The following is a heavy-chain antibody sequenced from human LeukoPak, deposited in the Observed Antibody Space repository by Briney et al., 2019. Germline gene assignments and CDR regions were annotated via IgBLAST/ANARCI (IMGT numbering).Heavy chain of an antibody. J-gene: IGHJ4*02. CDR2: IKSKTDGGTI. CDR3: VTERSGSFPY. CDR1: GFSFINAW. D-gene: IGHD1-26*01. Sequence: PGGSLRLSCAASGFSFINAWMNWVRQTPGKGLEWVGLIKSKTDGGTIDYAAPVKGRFTISRDDSENMLYLQMNSLKTEDTAIYYCVTERSGSFPYWGQGTLVTVSS. V-gene: IGHV3-15*01.